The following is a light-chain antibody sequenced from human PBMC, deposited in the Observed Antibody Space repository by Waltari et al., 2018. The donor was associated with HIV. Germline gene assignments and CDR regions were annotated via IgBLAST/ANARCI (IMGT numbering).Light chain of an antibody. CDR2: DNN. V-gene: IGLV1-51*01. CDR3: GTWDTSLSAGV. Sequence: QSVLTQPPSVSAAPGQKVVISCSGSSSTIGNNYVSWFQQLPGTAPKFIIFDNNKRPSGIPDRFSGSRSGTSATLTITGLQTGDEADYYCGTWDTSLSAGVFGGGTKVTVL. CDR1: SSTIGNNY. J-gene: IGLJ3*02.